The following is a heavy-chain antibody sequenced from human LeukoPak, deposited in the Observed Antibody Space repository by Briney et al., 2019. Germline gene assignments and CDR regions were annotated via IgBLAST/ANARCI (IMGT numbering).Heavy chain of an antibody. Sequence: SETLSLTFTAPGGSISTYYWSWIRQPPGKGLEYIGYVYYSGSTNYKSSLQSRVTISVDTSKNQFSLKLRSVTAADTAVYYCARVWNYYGSGNYIITYAFDIWGHGTMVTVSS. D-gene: IGHD3-10*01. V-gene: IGHV4-59*01. CDR1: GGSISTYY. J-gene: IGHJ3*02. CDR2: VYYSGST. CDR3: ARVWNYYGSGNYIITYAFDI.